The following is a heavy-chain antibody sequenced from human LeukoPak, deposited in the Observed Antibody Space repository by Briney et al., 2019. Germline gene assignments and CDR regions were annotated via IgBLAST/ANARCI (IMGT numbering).Heavy chain of an antibody. V-gene: IGHV4-4*07. D-gene: IGHD3-3*01. CDR2: IYTSGST. CDR1: GGSISSYY. CDR3: ARDFSVAFAFDI. Sequence: ASGTLSLTCTVSGGSISSYYWSWIRQPAGKGLEWIGRIYTSGSTNYNPSLKSRVTMSVDTSKNQFSLKLSSVTAADTAVYYCARDFSVAFAFDIWGQGTMVTVSS. J-gene: IGHJ3*02.